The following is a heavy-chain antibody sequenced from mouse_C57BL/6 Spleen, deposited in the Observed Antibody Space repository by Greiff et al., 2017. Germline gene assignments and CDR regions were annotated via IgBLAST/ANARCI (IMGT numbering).Heavy chain of an antibody. V-gene: IGHV10-1*01. J-gene: IGHJ3*01. Sequence: EVQLQESGGGLVQPKGSLKLSCAASGFSFNTYAMNWVRQAPGKGLEWVARIRSKSNNYATYYADSVKDRFTISRDDSESMLYLQMNNLKTEDTAMYYGVRQGDYYDYDVGAWFAYWGQGTLVTVSA. CDR2: IRSKSNNYAT. CDR3: VRQGDYYDYDVGAWFAY. CDR1: GFSFNTYA. D-gene: IGHD2-4*01.